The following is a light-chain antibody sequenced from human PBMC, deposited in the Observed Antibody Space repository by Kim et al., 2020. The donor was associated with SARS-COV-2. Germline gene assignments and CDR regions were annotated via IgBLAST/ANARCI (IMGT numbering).Light chain of an antibody. CDR2: KDS. V-gene: IGLV3-25*03. CDR3: QSADSSDTYVV. J-gene: IGLJ2*01. Sequence: SPGQTARITCSGDALPTQYAYWYPQKPGQAPVLVIYKDSERPSGIPERFSGSSSGTTVTLTISGVQAEDEADYYCQSADSSDTYVVFGGGTQLTVL. CDR1: ALPTQY.